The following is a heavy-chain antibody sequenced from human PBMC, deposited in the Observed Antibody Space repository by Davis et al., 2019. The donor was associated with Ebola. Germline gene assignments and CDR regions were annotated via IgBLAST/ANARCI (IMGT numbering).Heavy chain of an antibody. J-gene: IGHJ4*02. CDR2: MNPNSGNT. Sequence: ASVKVSCKASGYTFTSYYMHWVRQATGQGLEWMGWMNPNSGNTGYAQKFQGRVTITADESTSTAYMELSSLRSEDTAVYYCARGKWPKTESFDYWGQGTLVTVSS. CDR3: ARGKWPKTESFDY. CDR1: GYTFTSYY. V-gene: IGHV1-8*03. D-gene: IGHD2-8*01.